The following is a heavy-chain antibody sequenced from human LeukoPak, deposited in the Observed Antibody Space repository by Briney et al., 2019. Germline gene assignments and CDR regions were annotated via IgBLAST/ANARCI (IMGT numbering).Heavy chain of an antibody. CDR2: ISSSSNNI. CDR3: ARGYQRPDY. CDR1: GFTFSTYT. V-gene: IGHV3-21*01. Sequence: GGSLRLSCAASGFTFSTYTMNWVRQAPGKRLEWVSSISSSSNNINYADSVKGRFTISRDNATNSVHLQMNSLRVEDTAVYYCARGYQRPDYWGQGTLITVSS. D-gene: IGHD2-2*01. J-gene: IGHJ4*02.